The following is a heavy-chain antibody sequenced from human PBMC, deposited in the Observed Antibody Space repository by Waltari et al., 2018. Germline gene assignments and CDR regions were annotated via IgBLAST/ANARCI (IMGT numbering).Heavy chain of an antibody. CDR3: ARSVGATKYAFDI. J-gene: IGHJ3*02. V-gene: IGHV4-61*02. D-gene: IGHD1-26*01. CDR2: IYTSGST. CDR1: GGSISSGSYY. Sequence: QVQLQESGPGLVKPSQTLSLTCTVPGGSISSGSYYWSWIRQPAGKGLEWIGRIYTSGSTNYNPSLKSRVTISVDTSKNQFSLKLSSVTAADTAVYYCARSVGATKYAFDIWGQGTMVTVSS.